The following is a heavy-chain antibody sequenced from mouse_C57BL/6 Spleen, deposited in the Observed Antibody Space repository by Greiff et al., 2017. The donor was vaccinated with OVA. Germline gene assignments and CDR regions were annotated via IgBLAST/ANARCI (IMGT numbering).Heavy chain of an antibody. CDR2: INPSSGYT. J-gene: IGHJ1*03. Sequence: VKLMESGAELARPGASVKMSCKASGYTFTSYTMHWVKQRPGQGLEWVGYINPSSGYTKYNQKFKDKATLTADKSSSTAYMQLSSLTSEDSAVYYCARSNYDYDVGFWYFDVWGTGTTVTVSS. V-gene: IGHV1-4*01. CDR1: GYTFTSYT. CDR3: ARSNYDYDVGFWYFDV. D-gene: IGHD2-4*01.